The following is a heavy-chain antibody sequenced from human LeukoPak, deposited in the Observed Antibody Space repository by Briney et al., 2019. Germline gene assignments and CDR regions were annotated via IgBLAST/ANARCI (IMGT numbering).Heavy chain of an antibody. V-gene: IGHV3-30*02. D-gene: IGHD3-10*01. J-gene: IGHJ4*02. CDR2: IRYDGSNK. Sequence: GGSLRLSCAASGFTFSSYGMHWVRKAPGKGLEGVAFIRYDGSNKYYADSVKGRFTISRDNSKNTRYLQMNSLRAEDTAVYYCAKAKRYYGSGRELDYWGQGSLVTVSS. CDR3: AKAKRYYGSGRELDY. CDR1: GFTFSSYG.